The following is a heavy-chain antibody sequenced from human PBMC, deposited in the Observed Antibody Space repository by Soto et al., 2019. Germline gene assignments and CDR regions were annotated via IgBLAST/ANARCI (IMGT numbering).Heavy chain of an antibody. Sequence: GGSLRLSCAASGFTFSSYWMSWVRQAPGKGLEWVANVKQDESEKYYVDSVKGRFTISRDNAKNSLYLQMNSLRAEDTAVYYCARAGVEYYYDSSGYYPDYWGQGTLVTVSS. V-gene: IGHV3-7*01. CDR3: ARAGVEYYYDSSGYYPDY. CDR2: VKQDESEK. J-gene: IGHJ4*02. D-gene: IGHD3-22*01. CDR1: GFTFSSYW.